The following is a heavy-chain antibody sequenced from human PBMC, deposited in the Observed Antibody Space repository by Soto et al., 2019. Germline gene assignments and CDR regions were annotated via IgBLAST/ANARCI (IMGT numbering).Heavy chain of an antibody. D-gene: IGHD1-26*01. Sequence: ASVKVSCKASGYTFTSYGISWVRQAPGQGLEWMGWINPYNGNTNYAQKLQGRVTMTTDTSTSTAYMELRSLRSEDTAVYYCARDRGRGGSYYIYFYGMDVWGQGTKVTISS. J-gene: IGHJ6*02. V-gene: IGHV1-18*01. CDR3: ARDRGRGGSYYIYFYGMDV. CDR2: INPYNGNT. CDR1: GYTFTSYG.